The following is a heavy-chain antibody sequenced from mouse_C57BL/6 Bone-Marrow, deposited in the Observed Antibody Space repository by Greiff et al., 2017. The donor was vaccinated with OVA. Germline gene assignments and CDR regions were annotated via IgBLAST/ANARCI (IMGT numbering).Heavy chain of an antibody. V-gene: IGHV1-52*01. CDR1: GYTFTSYW. CDR2: IDPSDSET. J-gene: IGHJ2*01. CDR3: ARAIYYGNYLDY. Sequence: VQLQQPGAELVRPGSSVKLSCKASGYTFTSYWMHWVKQRPIQGLEWIGNIDPSDSETHYNQKFKDKATLTVDKSSSTAYMQLSSLTSEDSAVYYCARAIYYGNYLDYWGQGTTLTVSS. D-gene: IGHD2-1*01.